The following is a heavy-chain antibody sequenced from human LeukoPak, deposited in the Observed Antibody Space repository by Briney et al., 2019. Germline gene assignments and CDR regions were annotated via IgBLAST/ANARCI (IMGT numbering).Heavy chain of an antibody. V-gene: IGHV3-23*01. CDR1: GFTFSSYA. CDR2: ISGSGIST. D-gene: IGHD6-13*01. CDR3: AKDRSIAAGDDAFDI. J-gene: IGHJ3*02. Sequence: GSLRLACEASGFTFSSYAMNWVRQAPGKGLEWVSHISGSGISTYYTDSVKGRFTISRDNSKNTLYLQMNSLRAEDTAVYYCAKDRSIAAGDDAFDIWGQGTMVTVSS.